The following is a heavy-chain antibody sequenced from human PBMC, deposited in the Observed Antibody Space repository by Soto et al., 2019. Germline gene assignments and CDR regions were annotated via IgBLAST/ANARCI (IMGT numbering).Heavy chain of an antibody. CDR3: ARHSPDFDWLSQFDY. V-gene: IGHV4-30-2*01. CDR1: GGSISSGGYS. CDR2: IYHSGST. Sequence: SETLSLTCAVSGGSISSGGYSWSWIRQPPGKGLEWIGYIYHSGSTYYNPSLKSRVTISVDRPKNQLSLKLSSVTAADTAVYYCARHSPDFDWLSQFDYWGQGTLVTVSS. D-gene: IGHD3-9*01. J-gene: IGHJ4*02.